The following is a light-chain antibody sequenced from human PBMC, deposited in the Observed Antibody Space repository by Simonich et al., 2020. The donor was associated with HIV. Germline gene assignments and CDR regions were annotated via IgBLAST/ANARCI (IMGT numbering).Light chain of an antibody. CDR3: YSTDSSANYRV. J-gene: IGLJ3*02. CDR2: EET. V-gene: IGLV3-10*01. CDR1: ALPEKY. Sequence: SYELTQPPSVSVSPGQTARITCSGSALPEKYAYWYQQKSGQAPVLVIYEETKRPSGIPERFSGSSSGTVATLTISGAQVEDEADYYCYSTDSSANYRVFGGGTKLTVL.